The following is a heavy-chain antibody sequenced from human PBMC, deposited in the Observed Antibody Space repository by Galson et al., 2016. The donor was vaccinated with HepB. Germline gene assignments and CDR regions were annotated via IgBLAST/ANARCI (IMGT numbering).Heavy chain of an antibody. Sequence: SLRLSCAASEFAFSIYAMSWVRQAPGKGLEWVSTISANGGSTFFADSVRGRLTISRDNSKNTLYLQMSSLRAEDTAIYYCAKDQNVAAVASYWYFDLWGRGTLVTVSS. CDR2: ISANGGST. J-gene: IGHJ2*01. V-gene: IGHV3-23*01. CDR1: EFAFSIYA. CDR3: AKDQNVAAVASYWYFDL. D-gene: IGHD6-13*01.